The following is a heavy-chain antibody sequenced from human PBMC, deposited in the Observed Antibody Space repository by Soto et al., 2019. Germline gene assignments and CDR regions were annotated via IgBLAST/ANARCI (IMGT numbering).Heavy chain of an antibody. Sequence: SETLSLTCTISGVSISSYYWSWIRQPPGKGLEWIGYVYSSGTTNYNPSLKSRVTMSLDTSKNQFSLKLSSVTAADTAVYYCASSKFNDCGGDCELYYWGQGTPLPVSS. J-gene: IGHJ4*02. CDR2: VYSSGTT. CDR1: GVSISSYY. CDR3: ASSKFNDCGGDCELYY. D-gene: IGHD2-21*02. V-gene: IGHV4-59*08.